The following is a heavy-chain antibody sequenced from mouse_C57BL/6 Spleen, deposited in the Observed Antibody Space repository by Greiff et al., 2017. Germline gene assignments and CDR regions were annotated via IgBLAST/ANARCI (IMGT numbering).Heavy chain of an antibody. D-gene: IGHD1-1*01. J-gene: IGHJ2*01. CDR3: ARGDYYGSSSLYYFDY. CDR1: GYTFTSYW. Sequence: QVQLQQPGAELVKPGASVKLSCKASGYTFTSYWMQWVKQTPGQGLEWIGEIDPSDSYTNSNQKFKGKATLTVDTSSSTAYMQLSSLTSEDSAVYYCARGDYYGSSSLYYFDYWGQGTTLTVSS. V-gene: IGHV1-50*01. CDR2: IDPSDSYT.